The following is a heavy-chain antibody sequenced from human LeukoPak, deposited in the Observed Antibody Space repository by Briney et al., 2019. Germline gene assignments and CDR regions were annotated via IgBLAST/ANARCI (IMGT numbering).Heavy chain of an antibody. Sequence: PGGSLRLSCAASEFTFTSYELNWVRQAPGKGLEWVSYISSSGNTISYADSVKGRFTISRDNAKNSLYLQVISLRAEDTAVYYCARDPSWLGYFDYWGQGTLVTVAS. CDR2: ISSSGNTI. CDR3: ARDPSWLGYFDY. V-gene: IGHV3-48*03. J-gene: IGHJ4*02. CDR1: EFTFTSYE. D-gene: IGHD3-22*01.